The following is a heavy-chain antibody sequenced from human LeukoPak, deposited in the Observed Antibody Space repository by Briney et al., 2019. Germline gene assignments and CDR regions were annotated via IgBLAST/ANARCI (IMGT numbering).Heavy chain of an antibody. J-gene: IGHJ2*01. CDR3: AKDIGTGGTGWYFDL. CDR1: GFTFSSYS. V-gene: IGHV3-21*04. Sequence: GGSLRLSCAASGFTFSSYSMNWVRQAPGKGLEWVSSISSSSSYIYYADSVKGRFTISRDNAKNSLYLQMNSLRAEDTALYYCAKDIGTGGTGWYFDLWGRGTLVTVSS. D-gene: IGHD6-13*01. CDR2: ISSSSSYI.